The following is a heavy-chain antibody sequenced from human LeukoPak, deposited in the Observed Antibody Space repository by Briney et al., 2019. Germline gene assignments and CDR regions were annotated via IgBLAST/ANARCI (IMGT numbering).Heavy chain of an antibody. D-gene: IGHD4-17*01. J-gene: IGHJ4*02. Sequence: TSETLCLTCTVSGGSISSYYWSWIRQPPGKGLEWIGYIYYSGSTNYNPSLKSRVTISVDTSKNQFSLKLSSVTAADTAVYYCARAGYGDPIDYWGQGTLVTVSS. CDR2: IYYSGST. CDR1: GGSISSYY. CDR3: ARAGYGDPIDY. V-gene: IGHV4-59*01.